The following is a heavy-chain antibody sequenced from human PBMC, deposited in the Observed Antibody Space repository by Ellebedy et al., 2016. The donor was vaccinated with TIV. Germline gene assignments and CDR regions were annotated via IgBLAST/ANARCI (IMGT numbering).Heavy chain of an antibody. D-gene: IGHD5-24*01. Sequence: GESLKISCAASGFTFSDYYMTLIRQAPGKGLEWVSYMSSSGSRIYYADSVKGRFTISRDNAKNSLYLQMNSLRAEDTAVYYCARPSRYGYQTGADYWGQGTLVIVSS. CDR1: GFTFSDYY. J-gene: IGHJ4*02. CDR2: MSSSGSRI. CDR3: ARPSRYGYQTGADY. V-gene: IGHV3-11*04.